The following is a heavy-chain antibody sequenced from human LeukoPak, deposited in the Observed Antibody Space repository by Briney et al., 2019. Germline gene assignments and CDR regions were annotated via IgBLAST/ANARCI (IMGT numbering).Heavy chain of an antibody. CDR3: TFSSYGDHIGVDAFDM. CDR2: INAHGSST. Sequence: GRSLRLSCAASGFTFSSYWMHWVRQPPGKWPVWVSRINAHGSSTNHADSVKGRFTISRDNAKNTVYLQMNSLSAEDTAMYYCTFSSYGDHIGVDAFDMWGQGTMVSVSS. CDR1: GFTFSSYW. J-gene: IGHJ3*02. D-gene: IGHD4-17*01. V-gene: IGHV3-74*01.